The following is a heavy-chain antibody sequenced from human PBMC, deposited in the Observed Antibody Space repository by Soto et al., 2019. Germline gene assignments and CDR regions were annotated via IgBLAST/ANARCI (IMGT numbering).Heavy chain of an antibody. V-gene: IGHV3-48*02. J-gene: IGHJ4*02. Sequence: GGSLRLSCAASGFTFSTYSMNWVRQAPGKGLEWVSYISSSSSAIYYADSVKGRFTISRDNAKTSLYLQMNSLRDEDTAVYYCAKEDSSGYYGVDCWGQGTLVTVSS. CDR1: GFTFSTYS. CDR3: AKEDSSGYYGVDC. D-gene: IGHD3-22*01. CDR2: ISSSSSAI.